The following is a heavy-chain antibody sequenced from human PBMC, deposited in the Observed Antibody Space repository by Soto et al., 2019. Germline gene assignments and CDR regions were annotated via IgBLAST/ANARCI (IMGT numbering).Heavy chain of an antibody. CDR3: ATTPYDSSGWGGFDI. D-gene: IGHD3-22*01. CDR1: GYAFTSYA. CDR2: INTNTGNP. V-gene: IGHV7-4-1*01. J-gene: IGHJ3*02. Sequence: ASVKVSCKASGYAFTSYAMNWVRQAPGQGLEWMGWINTNTGNPTYAQGFTGRFVFSLDTSVSTAYLQICSLKAEDTAVYYCATTPYDSSGWGGFDIWGQGTMVTVSS.